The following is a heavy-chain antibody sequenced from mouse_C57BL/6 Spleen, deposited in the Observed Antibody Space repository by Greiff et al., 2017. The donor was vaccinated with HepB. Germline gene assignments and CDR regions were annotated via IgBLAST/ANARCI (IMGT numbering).Heavy chain of an antibody. Sequence: DVMLVESGGGLVKPGGSLKLSCAASGFTFSDYGMHWVRQAPEKGLEWVAYISSGSSTIYYADTVKGRFTISRDNAKNTLFLQMTSLRSEDTAMYYCARKRLRDYAMDYWGQGTSVTVSS. J-gene: IGHJ4*01. CDR3: ARKRLRDYAMDY. CDR2: ISSGSSTI. V-gene: IGHV5-17*01. CDR1: GFTFSDYG. D-gene: IGHD2-4*01.